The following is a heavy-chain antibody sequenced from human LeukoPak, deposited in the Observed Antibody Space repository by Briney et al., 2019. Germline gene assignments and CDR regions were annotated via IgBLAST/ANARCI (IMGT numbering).Heavy chain of an antibody. Sequence: GGSLRLSCAASGFRFSDHHMEWVRQAPGKGLEWVGRIRNKANGYTTEYAASVKGRFTISRDDSENSLYLQMDSLKTEDTAVYYCARSPLGIAPFDYWGQGTLVTVSS. CDR2: IRNKANGYTT. CDR3: ARSPLGIAPFDY. CDR1: GFRFSDHH. D-gene: IGHD7-27*01. V-gene: IGHV3-72*01. J-gene: IGHJ4*02.